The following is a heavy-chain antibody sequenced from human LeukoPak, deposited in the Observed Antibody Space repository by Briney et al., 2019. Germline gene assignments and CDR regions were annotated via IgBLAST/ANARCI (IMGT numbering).Heavy chain of an antibody. CDR1: GFTFSSYA. J-gene: IGHJ5*02. CDR2: ISGSGGSA. Sequence: TGGSLRLSCAASGFTFSSYAMSWVRQAPGKGLEWVSAISGSGGSAYYADSVKGRFTISRDNSKNTLYLQMNSLRAEDTAVYYCAKAAVVPAANTRFDPWGQGTLVTVSS. CDR3: AKAAVVPAANTRFDP. D-gene: IGHD2-2*01. V-gene: IGHV3-23*01.